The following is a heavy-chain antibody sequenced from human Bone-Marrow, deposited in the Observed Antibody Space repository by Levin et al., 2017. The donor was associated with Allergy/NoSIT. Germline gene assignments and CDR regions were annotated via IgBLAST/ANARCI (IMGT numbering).Heavy chain of an antibody. J-gene: IGHJ2*01. V-gene: IGHV4-59*08. Sequence: SETLSLTCTISGDSITSYYWSWIRQPPGKGLEWIGNTYYSGSANSNPSLKSRVTISVDTSKNQFSLELRSVTAADTAVYYCARSRIVGTAHWYFDLWGRGTLVTVSS. CDR3: ARSRIVGTAHWYFDL. D-gene: IGHD1-26*01. CDR1: GDSITSYY. CDR2: TYYSGSA.